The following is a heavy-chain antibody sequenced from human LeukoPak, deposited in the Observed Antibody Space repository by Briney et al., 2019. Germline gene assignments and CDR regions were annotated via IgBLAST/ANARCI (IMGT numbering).Heavy chain of an antibody. CDR1: GGSISSYY. Sequence: SETLSLTCTVSGGSISSYYWSWIRQPPGKGLEWIEYIYTSGSTNYNPSLKSRVTISVDTSKNQFSLKLSSVTAADTAVYYCARQDDSSGYYYDYWGQGTLVTVSS. CDR3: ARQDDSSGYYYDY. J-gene: IGHJ4*02. D-gene: IGHD3-22*01. V-gene: IGHV4-4*09. CDR2: IYTSGST.